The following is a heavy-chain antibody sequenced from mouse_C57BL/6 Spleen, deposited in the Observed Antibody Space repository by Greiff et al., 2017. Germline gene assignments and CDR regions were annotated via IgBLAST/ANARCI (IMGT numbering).Heavy chain of an antibody. CDR3: ARGLLRPTDYFDY. CDR1: GYTFTSYW. J-gene: IGHJ2*01. V-gene: IGHV1-52*01. CDR2: IDPSDSET. Sequence: VQLQQPGAELVRPGSSVKLSCKASGYTFTSYWMHWVKQRPIQGLEWIGNIDPSDSETHYNQKFKDKATLTVDKSSSTAYMQLSSLTSEDSAVYYCARGLLRPTDYFDYWGQGTTLTVSS. D-gene: IGHD1-2*01.